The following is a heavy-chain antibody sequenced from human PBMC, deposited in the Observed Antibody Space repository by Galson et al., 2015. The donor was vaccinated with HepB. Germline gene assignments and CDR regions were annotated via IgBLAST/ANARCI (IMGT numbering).Heavy chain of an antibody. CDR1: GDSVSSNSAA. Sequence: ISGDSVSSNSAAWNWIRQSPSRGLEWLGRTYYRSKFYNDYAISVKSRMSIKPDTSKNQFSLQLNSVTPEDTAVYYCARAEFSLIRSHYYFDYWGQGTLVIVSS. J-gene: IGHJ4*02. D-gene: IGHD3-16*02. V-gene: IGHV6-1*01. CDR2: TYYRSKFYN. CDR3: ARAEFSLIRSHYYFDY.